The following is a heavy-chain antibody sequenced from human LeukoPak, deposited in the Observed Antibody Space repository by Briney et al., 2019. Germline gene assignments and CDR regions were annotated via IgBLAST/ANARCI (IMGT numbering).Heavy chain of an antibody. V-gene: IGHV3-64*04. Sequence: GGSLRLSCSASGFTFSDYAMHWVRQAPGKGLEFVSAISSNGGTTYYADSVKGRFTISRDNSKNTLYLQMNSLRVEDTAVYYCAKRFRGSSGLYYFDYWGQGTLVTVST. CDR1: GFTFSDYA. CDR2: ISSNGGTT. J-gene: IGHJ4*02. CDR3: AKRFRGSSGLYYFDY. D-gene: IGHD6-13*01.